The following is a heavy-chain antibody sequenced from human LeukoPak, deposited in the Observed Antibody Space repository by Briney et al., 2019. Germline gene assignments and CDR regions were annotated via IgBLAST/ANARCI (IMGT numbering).Heavy chain of an antibody. Sequence: SETLSLTCTVSGGSISNYYWTWIRQPPGKGLEWIGFILSSGSTYYNPSLKSRVTISADTSNNQFSLKLNSVTAADTAVYYCARAGPRRDGYNADYWGQGTLVTVSS. CDR1: GGSISNYY. CDR2: ILSSGST. CDR3: ARAGPRRDGYNADY. J-gene: IGHJ4*02. V-gene: IGHV4-59*01. D-gene: IGHD5-24*01.